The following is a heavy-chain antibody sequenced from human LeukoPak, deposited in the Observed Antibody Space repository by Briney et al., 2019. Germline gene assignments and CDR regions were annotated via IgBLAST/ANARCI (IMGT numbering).Heavy chain of an antibody. V-gene: IGHV4-59*12. Sequence: SETLSLTCTVSGGSISSYYWSWIRQPPGKGLEWIGSIHYSGSTDYNPSLKSRVTISVETSKNQFSLKLSSVTAADTAIYYCASEYCSGDSCEGGHFDYWGQGTLVTVSS. CDR3: ASEYCSGDSCEGGHFDY. CDR1: GGSISSYY. J-gene: IGHJ4*02. CDR2: IHYSGST. D-gene: IGHD2-15*01.